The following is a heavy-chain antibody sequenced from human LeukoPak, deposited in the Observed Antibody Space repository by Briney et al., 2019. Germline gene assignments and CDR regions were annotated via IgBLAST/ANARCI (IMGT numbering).Heavy chain of an antibody. CDR2: ISSSSSTI. CDR1: GFTFSSYS. Sequence: GGSLRLSCAASGFTFSSYSMNWVRQAPGKGLEWVSYISSSSSTIYYADSVKGRFTISRDNAKNSLYLQINSLRDEDTAVYYCVRDGVWAFDYWGQGTLVTVSS. D-gene: IGHD3-16*01. V-gene: IGHV3-48*02. CDR3: VRDGVWAFDY. J-gene: IGHJ4*02.